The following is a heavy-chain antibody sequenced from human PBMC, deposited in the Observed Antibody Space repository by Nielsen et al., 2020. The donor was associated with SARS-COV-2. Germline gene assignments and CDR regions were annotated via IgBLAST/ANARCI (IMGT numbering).Heavy chain of an antibody. CDR3: AKDLGDWLPDY. CDR2: ISYDGSNK. CDR1: GFTFSSYG. Sequence: GGSLRLSCAASGFTFSSYGMHWVRQAPGKGLEWVAVISYDGSNKYYADSVKGRFTISRDNSKNTLYLQMNSLRAEDTAVYYCAKDLGDWLPDYWGQGTLVTVSS. J-gene: IGHJ4*02. D-gene: IGHD3/OR15-3a*01. V-gene: IGHV3-30*18.